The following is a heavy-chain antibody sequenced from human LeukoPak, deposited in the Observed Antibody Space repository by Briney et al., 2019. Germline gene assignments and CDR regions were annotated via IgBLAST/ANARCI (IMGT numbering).Heavy chain of an antibody. D-gene: IGHD2-21*01. CDR1: GYTFTKYG. CDR2: VSGYNGNT. Sequence: ASVKVSCKASGYTFTKYGISWVRQAPGQGLEWMGWVSGYNGNTDHAQRLQGRVTMTTDTSTSTAYMELRSLRSDDAAVYYCARQSVISSRSPDDAFDLWGQGTMVTVSS. V-gene: IGHV1-18*01. J-gene: IGHJ3*01. CDR3: ARQSVISSRSPDDAFDL.